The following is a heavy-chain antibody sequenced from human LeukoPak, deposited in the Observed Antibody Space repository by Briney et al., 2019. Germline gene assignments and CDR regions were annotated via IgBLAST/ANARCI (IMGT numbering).Heavy chain of an antibody. J-gene: IGHJ4*02. D-gene: IGHD6-13*01. CDR2: ISAYNGNT. CDR3: GRDAYSSSYYVY. Sequence: ASVKVSCKASGYTFTSYGISWVRQAPGQGLEWMGWISAYNGNTDYAQKVQGRVTMTTDTSTRTAYMELRSLRYDDTAVYYCGRDAYSSSYYVYWGQGTLVTVSS. CDR1: GYTFTSYG. V-gene: IGHV1-18*01.